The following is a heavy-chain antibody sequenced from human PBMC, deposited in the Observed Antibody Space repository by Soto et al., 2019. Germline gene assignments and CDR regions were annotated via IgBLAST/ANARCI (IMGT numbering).Heavy chain of an antibody. CDR3: TRDASRDSSARGWFDP. V-gene: IGHV3-21*01. CDR1: GFTFRSFT. D-gene: IGHD6-13*01. Sequence: GGSLRLSCAASGFTFRSFTMNWVRQAPGKGLEWVSTISSNSAYIYYTDALRGRFTISRDNAKNSLHLQMNSLRAEDTAVYYRTRDASRDSSARGWFDPWGPGTLVTVSS. CDR2: ISSNSAYI. J-gene: IGHJ5*02.